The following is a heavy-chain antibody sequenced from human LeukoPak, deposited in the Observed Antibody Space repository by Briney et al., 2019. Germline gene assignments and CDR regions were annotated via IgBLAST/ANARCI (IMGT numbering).Heavy chain of an antibody. Sequence: SVKVSCKASGGTFSSYAISWVRQAPGQGLEWMGGIIPIFGTANYAQKFQGRVTITADESTSTAYMELSSLRSEDTAVYYCAREVYCGSTSCFEGVDYWGQGTLVTVSS. CDR3: AREVYCGSTSCFEGVDY. CDR1: GGTFSSYA. CDR2: IIPIFGTA. D-gene: IGHD2-2*01. J-gene: IGHJ4*02. V-gene: IGHV1-69*13.